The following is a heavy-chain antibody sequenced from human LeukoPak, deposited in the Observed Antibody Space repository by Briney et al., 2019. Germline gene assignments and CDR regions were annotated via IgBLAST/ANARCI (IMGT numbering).Heavy chain of an antibody. J-gene: IGHJ4*02. CDR3: AKSSVKYYYDSSFFFDY. CDR1: GYSFTSYW. V-gene: IGHV5-51*01. CDR2: IYPGDSDT. Sequence: AGESLKISCKGSGYSFTSYWIGWVRQMPGKGLEWMGIIYPGDSDTRYSPSFQGQVTISADKSISTAYLQWSSLKAPDTAMYYCAKSSVKYYYDSSFFFDYWGQGTLVTVSS. D-gene: IGHD3-22*01.